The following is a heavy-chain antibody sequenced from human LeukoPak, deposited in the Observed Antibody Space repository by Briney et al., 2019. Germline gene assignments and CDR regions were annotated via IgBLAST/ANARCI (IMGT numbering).Heavy chain of an antibody. D-gene: IGHD2-15*01. CDR2: IYYSGST. J-gene: IGHJ4*02. CDR3: ARAAVAAVSFDY. CDR1: GGSISSHY. V-gene: IGHV4-59*11. Sequence: PSETLSLTCTVSGGSISSHYWSWIRQPPGKGLEWIGYIYYSGSTNYNPSLKSRVTISVDTSKNQFSLKLSSVTAADTAVYYCARAAVAAVSFDYWGQGTLATVSS.